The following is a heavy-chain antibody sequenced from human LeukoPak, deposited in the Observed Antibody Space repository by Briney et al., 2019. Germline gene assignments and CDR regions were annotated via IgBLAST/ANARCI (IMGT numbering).Heavy chain of an antibody. V-gene: IGHV4-61*08. CDR1: GGSISSGGYS. D-gene: IGHD2-21*02. Sequence: SETLSLTCAVSGGSISSGGYSWSWIRQPPGKGLEWVGYIYYSGSTNYNPSLKSRVTISVDTSKNQFSLKLSSVTAADTAVYYCARGDPIAGVNFGYWGQGTLVTVSS. CDR2: IYYSGST. CDR3: ARGDPIAGVNFGY. J-gene: IGHJ4*02.